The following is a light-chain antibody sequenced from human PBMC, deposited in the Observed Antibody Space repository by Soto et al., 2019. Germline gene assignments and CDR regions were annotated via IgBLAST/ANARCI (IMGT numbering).Light chain of an antibody. CDR1: QSIRSY. CDR2: TTS. V-gene: IGKV1-39*01. CDR3: QQSYSTPRT. Sequence: DILMTQSPSSLSASVGDRVTITCRASQSIRSYLNWYQQKPGKAPNLLIYTTSSLQSGVPSRFSGSGSGTDFTLTISSLQPEDFATYYCQQSYSTPRTFGPGTKVDIK. J-gene: IGKJ3*01.